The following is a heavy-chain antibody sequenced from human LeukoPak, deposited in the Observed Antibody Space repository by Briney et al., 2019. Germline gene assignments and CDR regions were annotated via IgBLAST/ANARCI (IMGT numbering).Heavy chain of an antibody. CDR1: GGSFSGYY. CDR3: AREGGDLTPYWYLDL. D-gene: IGHD4-23*01. CDR2: INHSGST. J-gene: IGHJ2*01. Sequence: SETLSLTCAVYGGSFSGYYWSWIRQPPGKGLEWIGEINHSGSTNYNPSLKSRVTISVDTSKNQFSLKLSSVTAADTAVYYCAREGGDLTPYWYLDLWGRGTLVTVSS. V-gene: IGHV4-34*01.